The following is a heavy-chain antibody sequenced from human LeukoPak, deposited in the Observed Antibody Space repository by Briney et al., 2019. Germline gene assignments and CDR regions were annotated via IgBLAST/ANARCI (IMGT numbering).Heavy chain of an antibody. CDR3: ARDNSVGDNAWWFDP. J-gene: IGHJ5*02. V-gene: IGHV1-46*01. D-gene: IGHD1-26*01. CDR1: GYTFIGYY. CDR2: INPTGGST. Sequence: ASMKVSCKASGYTFIGYYIHWVRQAPGQGLEWMGLINPTGGSTGYAQKFQGRVTMTRDMSTSTDYMELSSLRSEDTAIYYCARDNSVGDNAWWFDPWGQGTLVTVSS.